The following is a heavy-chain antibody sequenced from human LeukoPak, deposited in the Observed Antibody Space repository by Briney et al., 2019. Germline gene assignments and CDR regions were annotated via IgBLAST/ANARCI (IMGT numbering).Heavy chain of an antibody. V-gene: IGHV3-21*01. CDR3: AQVKGYCNGGSCDRAFYFDY. D-gene: IGHD2-15*01. Sequence: GGSLRLSCAASGFTFSSYSMNWGRQASGKGREWGSSISSSSSLLYYPDSVKGRFTISRDNAKNSLYLHMDSLRAEDTAVYHCAQVKGYCNGGSCDRAFYFDYWGRGNLVNGSS. J-gene: IGHJ4*02. CDR2: ISSSSSLL. CDR1: GFTFSSYS.